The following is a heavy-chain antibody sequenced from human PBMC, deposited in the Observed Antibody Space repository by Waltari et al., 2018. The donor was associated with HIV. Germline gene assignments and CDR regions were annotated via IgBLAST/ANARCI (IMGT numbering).Heavy chain of an antibody. D-gene: IGHD2-2*02. J-gene: IGHJ4*02. CDR2: ISGGGNYI. V-gene: IGHV3-21*01. Sequence: CAASGFIFSGYTMNWVRQAAGKGLEWVASISGGGNYIFYADSVKGRFTISRDNAKNSLYLQLSGLRAEDAALYYCARVGCSSTSCYTFDLWGQGALVTVSS. CDR1: GFIFSGYT. CDR3: ARVGCSSTSCYTFDL.